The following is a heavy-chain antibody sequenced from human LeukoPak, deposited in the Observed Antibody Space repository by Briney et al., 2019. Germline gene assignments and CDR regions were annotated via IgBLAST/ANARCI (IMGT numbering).Heavy chain of an antibody. CDR1: GYRFTSYW. V-gene: IGHV5-51*01. D-gene: IGHD5-18*01. CDR2: IYPGDSDT. J-gene: IGHJ4*02. CDR3: ARRGDTAVISDY. Sequence: GESLKISCKGSGYRFTSYWIAWVRQMPGKGLEWLGIIYPGDSDTRYSPSFQGQATISADKSISTAYLQWSSLKASDTAMYYCARRGDTAVISDYWGQGTLVTVSS.